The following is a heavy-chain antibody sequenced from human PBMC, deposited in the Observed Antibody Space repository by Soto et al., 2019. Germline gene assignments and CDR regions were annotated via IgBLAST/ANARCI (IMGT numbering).Heavy chain of an antibody. V-gene: IGHV6-1*01. Sequence: KQSQTLSLTCAISGDSVSSNSADWNWIRQSPSRGLEWLVRTYYSSKWYNDYAVSVKSRITINPDTSKNQFSLLLNSVTPEDTAVYYCARKQQLGTFDIWGQGTMVTVSS. CDR1: GDSVSSNSAD. J-gene: IGHJ3*02. CDR3: ARKQQLGTFDI. D-gene: IGHD6-13*01. CDR2: TYYSSKWYN.